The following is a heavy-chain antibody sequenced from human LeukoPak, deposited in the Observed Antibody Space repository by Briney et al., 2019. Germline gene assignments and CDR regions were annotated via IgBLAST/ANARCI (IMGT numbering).Heavy chain of an antibody. CDR3: ARESEVGATYYYYYGMDV. Sequence: ASVKVSCKASGYTFTGYYMHWVRQAPGQGLEWMGWISAYNGNTNYAQKLQGRVTMTTDTSTSTAYMELRSLRSDDTAVYYCARESEVGATYYYYYGMDVWGQGTTVTVSS. D-gene: IGHD1-26*01. CDR1: GYTFTGYY. CDR2: ISAYNGNT. J-gene: IGHJ6*02. V-gene: IGHV1-18*04.